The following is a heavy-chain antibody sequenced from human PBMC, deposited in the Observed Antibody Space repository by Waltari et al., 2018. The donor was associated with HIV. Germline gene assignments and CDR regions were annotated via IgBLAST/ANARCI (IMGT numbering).Heavy chain of an antibody. V-gene: IGHV3-15*01. Sequence: EVQLVESGGGLVKPGGSLRLSCAASGVSFCLVWLNWVRQAPGQGLEWVGQIKSKTEGWTTDYAAPVKGRFTISRDDSKNMLFLEMNSLNTDDTASYYCTVGKSSGYYWGQGTLVTVSS. CDR2: IKSKTEGWTT. CDR3: TVGKSSGYY. J-gene: IGHJ4*02. CDR1: GVSFCLVW. D-gene: IGHD3-22*01.